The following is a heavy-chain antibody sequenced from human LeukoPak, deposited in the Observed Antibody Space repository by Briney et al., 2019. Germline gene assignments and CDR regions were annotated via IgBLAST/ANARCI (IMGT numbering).Heavy chain of an antibody. J-gene: IGHJ4*02. CDR3: ARVNSSGYYYGPPDY. CDR2: IYYSGST. V-gene: IGHV4-59*01. D-gene: IGHD3-22*01. Sequence: SETLSLTCTVSGGSISSYYWSWIRQPPGKGLEWIGYIYYSGSTNYNPSLKSRVTISVDTSKNQFSLKLSSVTAADTAVYHCARVNSSGYYYGPPDYWGQGTLVTVSS. CDR1: GGSISSYY.